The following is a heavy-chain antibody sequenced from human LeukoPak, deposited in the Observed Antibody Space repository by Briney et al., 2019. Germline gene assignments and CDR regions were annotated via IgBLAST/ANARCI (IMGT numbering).Heavy chain of an antibody. D-gene: IGHD3-22*01. CDR1: GYTFTSYG. V-gene: IGHV1-18*01. CDR2: ISAYNGNT. J-gene: IGHJ4*02. CDR3: ATPYYYDSSGYYNFDY. Sequence: ASVKVSCKASGYTFTSYGISWVRQAPGQGLEWMGWISAYNGNTNYAQKLQGRVTMTTDTSTSTAYMELRSLRSDDTAVYYCATPYYYDSSGYYNFDYWGQGTLVTVSS.